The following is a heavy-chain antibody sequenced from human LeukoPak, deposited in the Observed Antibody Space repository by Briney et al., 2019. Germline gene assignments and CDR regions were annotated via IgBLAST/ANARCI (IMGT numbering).Heavy chain of an antibody. Sequence: GGSLRLSCAASGFTFSSYAMSWVRQAPGKGLEWVSAISGSGDSTYYADSVKGRFTISRDNAKNSLYLQMNSLRAEDTAVYYCARVGLYGDYDYWGQGTLVTVSS. CDR2: ISGSGDST. CDR3: ARVGLYGDYDY. CDR1: GFTFSSYA. V-gene: IGHV3-23*01. J-gene: IGHJ4*02. D-gene: IGHD4-17*01.